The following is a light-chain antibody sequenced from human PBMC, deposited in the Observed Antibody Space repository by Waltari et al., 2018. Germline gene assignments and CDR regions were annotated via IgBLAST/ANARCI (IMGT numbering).Light chain of an antibody. V-gene: IGKV4-1*01. CDR2: WAS. J-gene: IGKJ2*03. Sequence: DIVMTQSPDSLAVSLGERATINCKSSQSVLFRSNNANYLAWYQQKPGKPPKLLIYWASTRESGVPDRFSGSGSGTDFTLTISSLQAEDVAVYYCQQYYSIPRSFGQGTKLEIK. CDR3: QQYYSIPRS. CDR1: QSVLFRSNNANY.